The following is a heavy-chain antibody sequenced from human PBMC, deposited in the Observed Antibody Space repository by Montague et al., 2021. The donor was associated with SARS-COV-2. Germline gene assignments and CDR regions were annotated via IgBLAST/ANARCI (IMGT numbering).Heavy chain of an antibody. CDR2: ISYDGSNK. Sequence: SLRLSCAASGFTFSSYAMHWVRQAPGKGLEWVAVISYDGSNKYYXDSVKGRFTISRDNSKNTLYLQMNSLRAEDTAVYYCARTNSGSYYSSFDYWGQGTLVTVSS. CDR3: ARTNSGSYYSSFDY. D-gene: IGHD1-26*01. V-gene: IGHV3-30*04. J-gene: IGHJ4*02. CDR1: GFTFSSYA.